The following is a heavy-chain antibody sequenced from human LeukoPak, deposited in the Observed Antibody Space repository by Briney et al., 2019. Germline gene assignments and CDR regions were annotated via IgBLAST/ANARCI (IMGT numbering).Heavy chain of an antibody. J-gene: IGHJ4*02. V-gene: IGHV3-7*01. CDR1: GFTFSSYW. CDR2: IKQDGSEK. Sequence: GGSLRLSCAASGFTFSSYWMSWVRQAPGKGLEWVANIKQDGSEKYYVDSVKGRFTISRDNAKNSVYLQMNSLRAEDTAVYYCARVEGHSSSWPFDYWGQGTLVTVSS. D-gene: IGHD6-13*01. CDR3: ARVEGHSSSWPFDY.